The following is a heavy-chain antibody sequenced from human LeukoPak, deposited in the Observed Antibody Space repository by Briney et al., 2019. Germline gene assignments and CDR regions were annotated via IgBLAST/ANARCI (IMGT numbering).Heavy chain of an antibody. CDR1: GGSISSYY. V-gene: IGHV4-59*01. CDR3: ARDRDSSSWYGSGFDP. D-gene: IGHD6-13*01. Sequence: SETLSLTCTVSGGSISSYYWSWIRQPPGKGLEWIGYIYYSGSTNYNPSLKSRVTISVDTPKNQFSLKLSSVTAADTAVYYCARDRDSSSWYGSGFDPWGQGTLVTVSS. CDR2: IYYSGST. J-gene: IGHJ5*02.